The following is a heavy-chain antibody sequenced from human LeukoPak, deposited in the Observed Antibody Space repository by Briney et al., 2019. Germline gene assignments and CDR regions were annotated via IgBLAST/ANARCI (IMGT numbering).Heavy chain of an antibody. D-gene: IGHD1-14*01. CDR1: GDSVSSNSAA. Sequence: SQTLSLTCAISGDSVSSNSAAWNWIRQSPSRGHEWLGRTYYRSKWYNDYAVSVKSRVTINPDTSKNQFSLQLNSVTPEDTAVYYCASGTTYYYGMDVWGQGTTVTVSS. J-gene: IGHJ6*02. CDR3: ASGTTYYYGMDV. V-gene: IGHV6-1*01. CDR2: TYYRSKWYN.